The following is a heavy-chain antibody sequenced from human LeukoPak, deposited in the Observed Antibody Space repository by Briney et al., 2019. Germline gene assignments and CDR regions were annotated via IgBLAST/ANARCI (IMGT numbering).Heavy chain of an antibody. CDR1: GFTFSDYY. CDR2: ISSSGSTI. Sequence: GGSLRLSCAASGFTFSDYYMSWIRQAPGKGLEWVSYISSSGSTIYYTDSVKGRFTISRDNAKNSLYLQMNSLRAEDTAVYYCASSLPGSYYGMDVWGQGTTVTVSS. CDR3: ASSLPGSYYGMDV. J-gene: IGHJ6*02. D-gene: IGHD1-26*01. V-gene: IGHV3-11*04.